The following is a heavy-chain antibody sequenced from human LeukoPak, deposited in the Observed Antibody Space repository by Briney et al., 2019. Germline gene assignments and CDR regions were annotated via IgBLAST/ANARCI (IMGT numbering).Heavy chain of an antibody. Sequence: ASVKVSCKASGHTFTSYGISWVPQSPGQSLECMGWITTGRGETRYSQEFQRRITFTRDTSAITGYLDLSDLRSENTAVYYWARGGKQWRGGNYFDSWGQGTLVAVSS. CDR2: ITTGRGET. D-gene: IGHD6-19*01. V-gene: IGHV1-3*03. CDR1: GHTFTSYG. CDR3: ARGGKQWRGGNYFDS. J-gene: IGHJ4*02.